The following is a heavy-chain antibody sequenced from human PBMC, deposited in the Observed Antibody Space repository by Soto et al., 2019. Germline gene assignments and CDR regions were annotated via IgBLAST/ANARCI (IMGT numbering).Heavy chain of an antibody. D-gene: IGHD2-15*01. CDR2: ISYDGSNK. CDR3: AKDQVRVVVAAAFDY. CDR1: GFTFSSYG. Sequence: QVQLVESGGGVVQPGRSLRLSCAASGFTFSSYGMHWVRQAPGKGLEWVAVISYDGSNKYYADSVKGRFTISRDNSKNTLYLQMNTLRAEDTAVYYYAKDQVRVVVAAAFDYWGQGTLVTVSS. J-gene: IGHJ4*02. V-gene: IGHV3-30*18.